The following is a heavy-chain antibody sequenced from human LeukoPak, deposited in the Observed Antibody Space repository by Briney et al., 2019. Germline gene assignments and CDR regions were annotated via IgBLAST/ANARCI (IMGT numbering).Heavy chain of an antibody. Sequence: PSGTLSLTCAVSGGSISSSNWWSWVRQHPRKGLEWIGEIYHSGSTNYNPSLKSRVTISVDKSKNQFSLKLSPVTAADTAVYYCATFWSGYYYDYWGQGTLVTVSS. V-gene: IGHV4-4*02. CDR2: IYHSGST. D-gene: IGHD3-3*01. J-gene: IGHJ4*02. CDR1: GGSISSSNW. CDR3: ATFWSGYYYDY.